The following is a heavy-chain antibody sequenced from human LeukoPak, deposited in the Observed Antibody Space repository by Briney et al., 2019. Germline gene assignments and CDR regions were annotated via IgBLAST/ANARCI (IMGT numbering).Heavy chain of an antibody. D-gene: IGHD2-2*01. V-gene: IGHV1-3*01. CDR2: INAGNGNT. CDR3: ARAYRYCSSTSCYSFDY. CDR1: GYTFTSYA. Sequence: GASVKVSCKASGYTFTSYAMHWVRQAPGQRLGWMGWINAGNGNTKYSQKFQGRVTITRDTSASTAYVELSSLRSEDTAVYYCARAYRYCSSTSCYSFDYWGQGTLVTVSS. J-gene: IGHJ4*02.